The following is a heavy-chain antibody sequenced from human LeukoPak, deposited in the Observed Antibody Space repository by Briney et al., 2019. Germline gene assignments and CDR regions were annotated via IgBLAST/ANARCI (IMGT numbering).Heavy chain of an antibody. Sequence: GGSLRLSCAVSGLTFSNYWMHWVRQAPGKGLVWVSRISNDGTSTSYADSVKGRFTISRDNAKNTLYLQMNSLRAEDTAVYYCARDPGGRHYGDHLLEYWGQGTLVTVSS. CDR1: GLTFSNYW. CDR2: ISNDGTST. V-gene: IGHV3-74*01. CDR3: ARDPGGRHYGDHLLEY. J-gene: IGHJ4*02. D-gene: IGHD4-17*01.